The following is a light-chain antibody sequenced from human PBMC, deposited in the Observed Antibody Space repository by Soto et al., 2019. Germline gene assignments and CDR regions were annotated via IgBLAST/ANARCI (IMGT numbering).Light chain of an antibody. CDR3: QQSYNSPFT. CDR1: QSIGTY. Sequence: DIQMTQSPTFLSASVGDRVTIPCRASQSIGTYLHWYQQKPGKAPKLLIYAASSLQSGVPSRFSGSGSGTDFTLTISSLQPEDFATYFCQQSYNSPFTFGPGTRVDVK. V-gene: IGKV1-39*01. CDR2: AAS. J-gene: IGKJ3*01.